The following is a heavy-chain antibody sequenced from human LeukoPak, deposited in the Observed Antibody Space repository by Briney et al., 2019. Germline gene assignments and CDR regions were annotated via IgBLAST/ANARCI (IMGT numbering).Heavy chain of an antibody. V-gene: IGHV1-3*03. CDR2: INAGNGNT. CDR1: GYTFTSYA. J-gene: IGHJ5*02. Sequence: ASVKVSCKASGYTFTSYAMHWVRQAPGQRLEWMGRINAGNGNTKYSQELQGRVTITRDTSASTAYMELSSLRSEDMAVYYCARDNSVEDTAWWFDPWGEGTLVTVSS. D-gene: IGHD4-23*01. CDR3: ARDNSVEDTAWWFDP.